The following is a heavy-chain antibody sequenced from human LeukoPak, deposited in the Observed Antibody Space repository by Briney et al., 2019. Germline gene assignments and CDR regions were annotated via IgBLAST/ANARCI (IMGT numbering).Heavy chain of an antibody. CDR1: GFTFSSYA. D-gene: IGHD3-10*01. Sequence: GGSLRLSCAASGFTFSSYAMSWVRQAPGKGLEWVSAISGSGGSTYYADSVRGRFTISRDNSKNTLYLQMNSLRAEDTAVDYCAKDRQRYYGSGSYYDFWGQGTLVTVSS. J-gene: IGHJ4*02. V-gene: IGHV3-23*01. CDR3: AKDRQRYYGSGSYYDF. CDR2: ISGSGGST.